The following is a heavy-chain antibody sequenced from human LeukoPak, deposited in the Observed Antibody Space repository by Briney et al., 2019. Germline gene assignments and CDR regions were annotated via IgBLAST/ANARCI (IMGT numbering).Heavy chain of an antibody. CDR1: GGSISSYY. D-gene: IGHD3-16*01. V-gene: IGHV4-59*12. CDR3: AKSSWGHYFDY. J-gene: IGHJ4*02. CDR2: IYYSGST. Sequence: SETLSLTCTVSGGSISSYYWSWIRQPPGKGLEWIGYIYYSGSTNYNPSLKSRVTISVDTSKNQFSLKLSSGTAADTAVYYCAKSSWGHYFDYWGQGTLVTVSS.